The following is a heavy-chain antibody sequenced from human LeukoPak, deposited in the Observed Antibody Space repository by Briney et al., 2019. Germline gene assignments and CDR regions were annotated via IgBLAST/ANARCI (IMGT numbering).Heavy chain of an antibody. CDR2: IVVGSGNT. D-gene: IGHD3-3*01. CDR3: AREYYDFWSGYYIDDWYFDL. CDR1: GFTFTSSA. V-gene: IGHV1-58*02. J-gene: IGHJ2*01. Sequence: GTSVKVSCKASGFTFTSSAMQWVRQARGQRLEWIGWIVVGSGNTNYAQKFQERVTITRDMSTSTAYMELSSLRSEDTAVYYCAREYYDFWSGYYIDDWYFDLWGRGTLVTVSS.